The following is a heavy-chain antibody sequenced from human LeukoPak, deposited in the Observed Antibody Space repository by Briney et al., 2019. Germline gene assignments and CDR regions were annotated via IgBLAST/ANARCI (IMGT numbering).Heavy chain of an antibody. CDR1: GFTFSSYW. V-gene: IGHV3-74*01. CDR3: ARARYGGNYYFDY. Sequence: GGSLRLSCAASGFTFSSYWMHWVRQAPGKGPVWVSRINTYGSSTSYADSVRGRFTISRDNAKNTLYLEMNSLRAEDTAVYYCARARYGGNYYFDYWGQGTLVTVSS. CDR2: INTYGSST. D-gene: IGHD4-23*01. J-gene: IGHJ4*02.